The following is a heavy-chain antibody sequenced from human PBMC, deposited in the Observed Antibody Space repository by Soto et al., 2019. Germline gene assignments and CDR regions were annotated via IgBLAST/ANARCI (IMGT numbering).Heavy chain of an antibody. J-gene: IGHJ6*02. CDR1: GFTFSSYW. V-gene: IGHV3-7*03. D-gene: IGHD6-13*01. CDR2: IKQDGSEK. Sequence: GSLRLSCAASGFTFSSYWMSWVRQAPGKGLEWVANIKQDGSEKYYVDSVKGRFTISRDNAKNSLYLQMNSLRAEDTAVYYCARDRGSSSWAGLGYYYYGMDVWGQGTTVTVSS. CDR3: ARDRGSSSWAGLGYYYYGMDV.